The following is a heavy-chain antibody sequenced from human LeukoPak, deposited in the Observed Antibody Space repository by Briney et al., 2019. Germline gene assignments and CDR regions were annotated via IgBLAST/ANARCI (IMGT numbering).Heavy chain of an antibody. CDR3: AREQWLVRGWFDP. CDR2: INHSGST. Sequence: ASETLSLTCAVYGGSFSGYYWSWIRQPPGKGLEWIGEINHSGSTNYNPSLKSRVTISVDTSKNQFSLKLSSVTAADTAVYYCAREQWLVRGWFDPWGQGTLVTVSS. CDR1: GGSFSGYY. D-gene: IGHD6-19*01. J-gene: IGHJ5*02. V-gene: IGHV4-34*01.